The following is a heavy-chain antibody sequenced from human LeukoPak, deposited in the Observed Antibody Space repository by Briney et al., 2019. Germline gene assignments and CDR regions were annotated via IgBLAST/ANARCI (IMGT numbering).Heavy chain of an antibody. J-gene: IGHJ6*02. CDR3: ARGGSDFWSGYYAVHLSPTHLSMDV. V-gene: IGHV4-34*01. Sequence: PSETLSLTCAVYGGSFSGYYWSWIRQPPGKGLEWIGEINHSGSTNYNPSLKSRVTISVDTSKNQFSLKLSSVTAADTAVYYCARGGSDFWSGYYAVHLSPTHLSMDVWGQGTTVTVSS. CDR1: GGSFSGYY. D-gene: IGHD3-3*01. CDR2: INHSGST.